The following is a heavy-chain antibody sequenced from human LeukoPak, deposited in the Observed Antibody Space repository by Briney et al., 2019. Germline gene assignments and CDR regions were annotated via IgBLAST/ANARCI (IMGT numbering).Heavy chain of an antibody. V-gene: IGHV3-15*01. D-gene: IGHD6-19*01. CDR2: IRTKTDSGTA. Sequence: GGSLRLSCAASGFTFSNAWMSWVRQAPGKGLEWVGHIRTKTDSGTADYAAPVKGRFTISRDDSKNTLYLQMNSLKTEDTAVYYCTQAVAGDYWGQGTLVTVSS. J-gene: IGHJ4*02. CDR1: GFTFSNAW. CDR3: TQAVAGDY.